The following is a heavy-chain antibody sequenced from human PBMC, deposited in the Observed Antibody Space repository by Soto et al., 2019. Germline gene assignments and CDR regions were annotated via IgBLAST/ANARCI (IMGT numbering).Heavy chain of an antibody. CDR1: GGTFSSYT. CDR3: ASAWYYGSGTPYCFDY. V-gene: IGHV1-69*02. Sequence: QVQLVQSGAEVKKPGSSVKVSCKASGGTFSSYTISWVRQAPGQGLEWMGRLIPILGIANYAQKFQGRVTITADKSTRTAYRERGSLRSEDTAVYYCASAWYYGSGTPYCFDYWGQGTLVTVSS. D-gene: IGHD3-10*01. J-gene: IGHJ4*02. CDR2: LIPILGIA.